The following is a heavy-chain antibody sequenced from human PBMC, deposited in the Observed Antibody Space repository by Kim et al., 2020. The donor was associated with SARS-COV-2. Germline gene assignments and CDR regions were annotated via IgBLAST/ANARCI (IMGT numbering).Heavy chain of an antibody. CDR3: ARGRTYYYGSGTPPYGY. J-gene: IGHJ4*02. Sequence: SETLSLTCAVYGGSSSGYYWSWIRQPPGKGLEWIGEINHSGSTNYNPSLKSRVTISVDTSKNQFSLKLSSVTAADTAVYYFARGRTYYYGSGTPPYGYWGQGTLVTVSS. D-gene: IGHD3-10*01. CDR2: INHSGST. CDR1: GGSSSGYY. V-gene: IGHV4-34*01.